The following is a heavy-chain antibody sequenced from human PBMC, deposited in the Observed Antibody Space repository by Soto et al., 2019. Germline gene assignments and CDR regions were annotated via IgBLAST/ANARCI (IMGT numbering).Heavy chain of an antibody. V-gene: IGHV4-4*07. CDR2: ISASGST. Sequence: SETLSLTCTVSGGSISTYYWTWIRQPAGKGLEWIGRISASGSTNYNPSLKSRVTMSVDTSKNQFSLKLSSVTAADTAVYYCARVGYCSSTNCYKAHYYGMDVWGQGTTVTSP. J-gene: IGHJ6*02. CDR3: ARVGYCSSTNCYKAHYYGMDV. CDR1: GGSISTYY. D-gene: IGHD2-2*03.